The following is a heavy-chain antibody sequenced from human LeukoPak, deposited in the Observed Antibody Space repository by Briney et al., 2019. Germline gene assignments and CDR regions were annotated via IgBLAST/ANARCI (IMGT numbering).Heavy chain of an antibody. CDR3: IVFGDSNH. CDR1: GLTGSHNY. Sequence: GGSLRLSCAASGLTGSHNYVSWVRQAPGKGLEWVSAIHTSGDTCYADSVKGRFSISRDTSKNTLYLQINSLRVEDTAVYYCIVFGDSNHWGQGTLVTVSS. V-gene: IGHV3-53*01. J-gene: IGHJ5*02. D-gene: IGHD4-17*01. CDR2: IHTSGDT.